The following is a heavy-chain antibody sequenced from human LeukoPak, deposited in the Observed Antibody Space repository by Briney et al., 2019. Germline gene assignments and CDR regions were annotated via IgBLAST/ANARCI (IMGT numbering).Heavy chain of an antibody. CDR1: GFTFSSYA. CDR3: ARDLGGRDY. CDR2: ISGSGGST. V-gene: IGHV3-23*01. D-gene: IGHD1-26*01. Sequence: SGGSLRLSCAASGFTFSSYAMSWVRQAPEKGLEWVSAISGSGGSTYYADSVKGRFTISRDNSKNTLYLQMNSLRAEDTAVYYCARDLGGRDYWGQGTLVTVSS. J-gene: IGHJ4*02.